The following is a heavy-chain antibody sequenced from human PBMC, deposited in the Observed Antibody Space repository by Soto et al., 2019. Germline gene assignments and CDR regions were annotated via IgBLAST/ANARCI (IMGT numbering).Heavy chain of an antibody. J-gene: IGHJ4*02. CDR1: GDSVSSNTAA. V-gene: IGHV6-1*01. CDR2: TYYRSNWRH. D-gene: IGHD4-17*01. CDR3: ARSYTGDYEYYFDY. Sequence: PSPSLSLTCAISGDSVSSNTAAWNWLRSSPSRGLEWLGRTYYRSNWRHDYAVSVKRRITVNPDTSKNHFSLQLNSVTPDDTAVYYCARSYTGDYEYYFDYWGQGTLVTVSS.